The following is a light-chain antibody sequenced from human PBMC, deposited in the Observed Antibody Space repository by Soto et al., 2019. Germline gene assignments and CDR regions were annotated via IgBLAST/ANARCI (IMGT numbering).Light chain of an antibody. CDR1: SSNIGSNY. V-gene: IGLV1-47*01. CDR2: RDD. CDR3: AAWDDSLRGPNWM. Sequence: QLVLTQAPSASGTPGQRVTISCSGTSSNIGSNYVSWYQQFPGTAPKLLISRDDQRPSGVPARFSASKSGTSASLVISGLRSEDEADYFCAAWDDSLRGPNWMFGGGTKLTVL. J-gene: IGLJ3*02.